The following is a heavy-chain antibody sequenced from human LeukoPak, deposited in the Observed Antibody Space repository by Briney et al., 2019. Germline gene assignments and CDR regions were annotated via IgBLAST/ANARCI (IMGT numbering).Heavy chain of an antibody. V-gene: IGHV3-23*01. CDR1: GFSFNYYA. CDR3: AKGSGSGWYGWFAP. Sequence: QSGGSLRFSCAASGFSFNYYAMYWVRQAPGKGLEWVSSIDASGGATYYADFVKGRFTISRDNSKNTFYLQMNSLRGEDTAVYFCAKGSGSGWYGWFAPWGQGTLVAVSS. D-gene: IGHD6-19*01. CDR2: IDASGGAT. J-gene: IGHJ5*02.